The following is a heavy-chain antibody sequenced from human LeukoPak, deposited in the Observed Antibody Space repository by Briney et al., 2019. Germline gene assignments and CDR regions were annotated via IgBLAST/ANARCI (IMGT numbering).Heavy chain of an antibody. CDR2: ISWNSGSI. CDR3: AKGVNILTGYYDGY. CDR1: GFTFDDYA. V-gene: IGHV3-9*01. Sequence: GGSLRLSCAASGFTFDDYAMHWVRQAPGKGLEWVSGISWNSGSIGYADSVKGRFTISRDNAKNSLYLQMNSLRAEDTALYYCAKGVNILTGYYDGYWGQGTLVTVSS. J-gene: IGHJ4*02. D-gene: IGHD3-9*01.